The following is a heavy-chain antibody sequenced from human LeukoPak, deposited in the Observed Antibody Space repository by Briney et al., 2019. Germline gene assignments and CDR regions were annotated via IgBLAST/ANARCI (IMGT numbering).Heavy chain of an antibody. Sequence: PSETLSLTCTVSGGSISSYYWSWIRQPPGKGLEWIGYIYYSGSTNYNPSLKSRVTMSVDTSKNQFSLKLSSVTAADTAVYYCARHVGYDGSGSYLSYFDYWGQGTLVTVSS. CDR2: IYYSGST. CDR1: GGSISSYY. V-gene: IGHV4-59*08. CDR3: ARHVGYDGSGSYLSYFDY. D-gene: IGHD3-10*01. J-gene: IGHJ4*02.